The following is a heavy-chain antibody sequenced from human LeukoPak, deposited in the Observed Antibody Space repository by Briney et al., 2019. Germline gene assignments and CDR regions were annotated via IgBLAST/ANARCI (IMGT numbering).Heavy chain of an antibody. V-gene: IGHV4-39*01. D-gene: IGHD2-15*01. Sequence: SETLSLTCTVSGGSISSSSYYWGWIRQPPGKGLEWIGSIYYSGNTYYNPSLKSRVTISVDTSKNQFSLNLRSVTAADTAVYYCARHRGSCSGGSCYEYFGYWGQGTLVTVSS. CDR2: IYYSGNT. CDR3: ARHRGSCSGGSCYEYFGY. CDR1: GGSISSSSYY. J-gene: IGHJ1*01.